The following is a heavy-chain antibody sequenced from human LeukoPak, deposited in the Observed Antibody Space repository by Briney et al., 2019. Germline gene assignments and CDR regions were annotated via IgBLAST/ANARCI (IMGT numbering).Heavy chain of an antibody. D-gene: IGHD5-12*01. CDR1: GGSISSSSYY. Sequence: PSETLSLTCTVSGGSISSSSYYWGWIRQPPGKGLEWIGSIYYSGSTYYNPSLKSRVTISVDTSKNRISLKLSSVTAADTAVYYCARSLYSGYDSHFDYWGQGTLVTISS. CDR3: ARSLYSGYDSHFDY. V-gene: IGHV4-39*07. CDR2: IYYSGST. J-gene: IGHJ4*02.